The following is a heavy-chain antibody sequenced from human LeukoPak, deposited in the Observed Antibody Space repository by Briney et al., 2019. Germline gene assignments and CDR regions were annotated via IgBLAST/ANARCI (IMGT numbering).Heavy chain of an antibody. J-gene: IGHJ4*02. CDR3: AKGSSSSRPYYFDY. V-gene: IGHV3-23*01. Sequence: GGSLRLSCAASGFTFSSYSMSWVRQAPGKGLEWVSAITDSSTSTYYADSVKGRFTISRHNSKNTLYLQMNSLRAEDTAVYYCAKGSSSSRPYYFDYWGQGTLVTVSS. D-gene: IGHD6-13*01. CDR1: GFTFSSYS. CDR2: ITDSSTST.